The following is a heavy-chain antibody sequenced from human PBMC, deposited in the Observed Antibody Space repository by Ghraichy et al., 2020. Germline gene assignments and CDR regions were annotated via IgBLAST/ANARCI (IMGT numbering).Heavy chain of an antibody. Sequence: GGSLRLSCTATGFTFSSYWMSWVRRAPGKGLEWVANIKQDGTENFYVDSVKGRFTISRDNAKNSLYLQLNSLRADDTAVYYCARSGRGVESGYYYVDCWGQGTLVTVSS. V-gene: IGHV3-7*01. D-gene: IGHD3-3*01. J-gene: IGHJ4*02. CDR2: IKQDGTEN. CDR3: ARSGRGVESGYYYVDC. CDR1: GFTFSSYW.